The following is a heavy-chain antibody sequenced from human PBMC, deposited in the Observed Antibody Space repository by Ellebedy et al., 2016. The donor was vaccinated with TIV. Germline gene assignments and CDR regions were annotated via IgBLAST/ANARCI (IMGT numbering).Heavy chain of an antibody. CDR1: GYSFTSNW. V-gene: IGHV5-51*01. D-gene: IGHD2-15*01. CDR2: IYPGDSDT. J-gene: IGHJ6*02. Sequence: KVSCKASGYSFTSNWIGWVRQMPGKGLEWMGLIYPGDSDTTYTPSFQGHVTFSVDQSIKTAYLQWSSLNASDTAIYYCARQYCSGGSCFAPYYSYGVDVWGQGTAVTVSS. CDR3: ARQYCSGGSCFAPYYSYGVDV.